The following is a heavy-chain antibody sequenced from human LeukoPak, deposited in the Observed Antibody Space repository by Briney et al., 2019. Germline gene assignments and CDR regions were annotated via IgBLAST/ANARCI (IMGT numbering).Heavy chain of an antibody. J-gene: IGHJ4*02. CDR2: IYYSGST. V-gene: IGHV4-39*07. CDR3: ARVPYDYVWGSYRPSSQGYFDY. CDR1: GGSISSSSYY. D-gene: IGHD3-16*02. Sequence: SETLSLTCTVSGGSISSSSYYWGWIRQPPGKGLEWIGSIYYSGSTYYNPSLKSRVTISVDTSKNQFSLKLSSVTAADTAVYYCARVPYDYVWGSYRPSSQGYFDYWGQGTLVTVSS.